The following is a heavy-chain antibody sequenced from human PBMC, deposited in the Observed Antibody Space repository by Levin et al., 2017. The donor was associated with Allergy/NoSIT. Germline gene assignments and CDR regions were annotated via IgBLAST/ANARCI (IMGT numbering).Heavy chain of an antibody. D-gene: IGHD3-10*01. CDR2: IYYSGST. CDR3: ARLHPITMVRGVMSPTWFDP. J-gene: IGHJ5*02. Sequence: SQTLSLTCTVSGGSISSSSYYWGWIRQPPGKGLEWIGSIYYSGSTYYNPSLKSRVTISVDTSKNQFSLKLSSVTAADTAVYYCARLHPITMVRGVMSPTWFDPWGQGTLVTVSS. CDR1: GGSISSSSYY. V-gene: IGHV4-39*01.